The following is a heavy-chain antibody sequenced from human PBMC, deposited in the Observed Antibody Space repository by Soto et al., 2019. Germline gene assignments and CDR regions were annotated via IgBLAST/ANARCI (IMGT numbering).Heavy chain of an antibody. CDR1: GYTFTSYA. CDR2: INAGNGNT. Sequence: GASVKVSCKASGYTFTSYAMHWVRQAPGQRLEWMGWINAGNGNTKYSQKFQGRVTITRDTSASTAYMELSSLRSEDTAVYYCARFSIPPRYNYYDSSGSHFDYWGQGTLVTVSS. J-gene: IGHJ4*02. CDR3: ARFSIPPRYNYYDSSGSHFDY. V-gene: IGHV1-3*01. D-gene: IGHD3-22*01.